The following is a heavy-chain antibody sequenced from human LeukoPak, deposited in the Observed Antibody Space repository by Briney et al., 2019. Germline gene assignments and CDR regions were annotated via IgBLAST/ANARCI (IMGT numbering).Heavy chain of an antibody. D-gene: IGHD6-13*01. Sequence: ASVKVSCKASGGTFSSYAISWVRQAPGQGLEWMGGIIPIFGTANYAQKFQGRVTITADESTSTAYMELSSLRSEDTAVYYCAKSSSWYYYGMDVWGQGTTVTVSS. CDR1: GGTFSSYA. CDR2: IIPIFGTA. J-gene: IGHJ6*02. CDR3: AKSSSWYYYGMDV. V-gene: IGHV1-69*13.